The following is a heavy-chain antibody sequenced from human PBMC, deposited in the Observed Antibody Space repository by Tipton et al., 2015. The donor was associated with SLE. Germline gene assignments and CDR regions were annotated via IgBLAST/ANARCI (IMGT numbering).Heavy chain of an antibody. Sequence: TLSLTCTVSGGSISSYCWNWFRQPPGKELEWIGYIYHTGSTNYNLSLRSRVAISVDTSKNQFSLILNSLTGADTAVYYCARGIATGAIFGVVPLFWGQGRMVSVSS. CDR1: GGSISSYC. CDR3: ARGIATGAIFGVVPLF. J-gene: IGHJ3*01. CDR2: IYHTGST. V-gene: IGHV4-59*12. D-gene: IGHD3-3*01.